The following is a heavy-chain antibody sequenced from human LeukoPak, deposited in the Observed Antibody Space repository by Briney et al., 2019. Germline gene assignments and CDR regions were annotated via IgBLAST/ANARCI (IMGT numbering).Heavy chain of an antibody. D-gene: IGHD3-22*01. V-gene: IGHV1-2*02. CDR1: GYTFTDYY. CDR3: ARGGDYYDSSGYPDDAFDV. Sequence: GASVKVSCKASGYTFTDYYVHWVRQAPGQGLEWMGWINPKSGGTKYEQKFQGRVTMTRDTSISTAYMELSRLRSDDAAVFYCARGGDYYDSSGYPDDAFDVWGQGTMVIVSS. J-gene: IGHJ3*01. CDR2: INPKSGGT.